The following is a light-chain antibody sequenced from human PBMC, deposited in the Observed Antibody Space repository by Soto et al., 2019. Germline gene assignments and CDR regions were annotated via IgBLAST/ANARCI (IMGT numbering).Light chain of an antibody. J-gene: IGKJ1*01. Sequence: DIEMTQSPATLSVSPGDRATITCRASQTVCRSLAWYQQKPGQAPRVLIYDASTLASAVPARFSGSGSGTEFTLTISSLQPEDSAIYYCQQYNNCPLTFGQGTKVEIK. CDR3: QQYNNCPLT. CDR1: QTVCRS. CDR2: DAS. V-gene: IGKV3-15*01.